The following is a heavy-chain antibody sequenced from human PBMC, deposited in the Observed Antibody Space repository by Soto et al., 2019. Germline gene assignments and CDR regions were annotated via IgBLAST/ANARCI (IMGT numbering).Heavy chain of an antibody. Sequence: SETLSLTCTVSCGSISSSSYYWGWIRQPPGKGLEWIGSIYYSGSTYYNPSLKSRVTISVDTSKNQFSLKLSSVTAADTAVYYCATTAGYSSGWYPNTLFDYWGQGTLVTVSS. J-gene: IGHJ4*02. CDR2: IYYSGST. V-gene: IGHV4-39*01. CDR1: CGSISSSSYY. D-gene: IGHD6-19*01. CDR3: ATTAGYSSGWYPNTLFDY.